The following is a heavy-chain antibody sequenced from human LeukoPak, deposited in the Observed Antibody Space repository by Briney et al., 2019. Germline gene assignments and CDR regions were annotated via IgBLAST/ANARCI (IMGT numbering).Heavy chain of an antibody. Sequence: GGSLRLSCAASGCTFSSYAMSWVRQAPGKGLEWVSAISGRGGSTYYAASVRGRFTISRDNSKNTLYLQMNSLRAEDTAVYYCATYLGGGRPNPYYYYYMDVWGKGTTVTVSS. CDR2: ISGRGGST. CDR1: GCTFSSYA. CDR3: ATYLGGGRPNPYYYYYMDV. V-gene: IGHV3-23*01. D-gene: IGHD3-16*01. J-gene: IGHJ6*03.